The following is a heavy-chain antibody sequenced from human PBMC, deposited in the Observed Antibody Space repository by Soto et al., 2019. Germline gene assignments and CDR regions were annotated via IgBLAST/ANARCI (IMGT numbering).Heavy chain of an antibody. D-gene: IGHD5-18*01. J-gene: IGHJ4*02. Sequence: QVQLQESGPGLVKPSQTLSLTCTVSGGSINSGGYCWSWIRQHPGKGLDWIGCISYGGSTSYNPALKSRVTISVDTSKNQFSLKLTSVTDADSAVYYCSRGILVWGQGALITVSS. V-gene: IGHV4-31*03. CDR3: SRGILV. CDR1: GGSINSGGYC. CDR2: ISYGGST.